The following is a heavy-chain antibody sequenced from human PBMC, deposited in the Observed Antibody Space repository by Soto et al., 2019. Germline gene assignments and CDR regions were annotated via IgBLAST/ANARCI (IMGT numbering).Heavy chain of an antibody. J-gene: IGHJ5*02. D-gene: IGHD3-10*01. CDR2: IYYSGST. Sequence: SETLSLTCTVSGGSISSGGYYWSWICQHPGKGLEWIGYIYYSGSTYYNPSLKSRVTISVDTSKNQFSLKLSSVTAADTAVYYCARHRRFGELYNWFDPWGQGTLVTVSS. CDR1: GGSISSGGYY. V-gene: IGHV4-31*03. CDR3: ARHRRFGELYNWFDP.